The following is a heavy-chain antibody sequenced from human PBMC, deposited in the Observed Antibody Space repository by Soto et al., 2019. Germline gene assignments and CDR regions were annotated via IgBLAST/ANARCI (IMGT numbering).Heavy chain of an antibody. CDR2: INPNSGGT. V-gene: IGHV1-2*02. Sequence: ASVKVSCKASGYTFTGYYMHWVRQAPGQGLEWMGWINPNSGGTNYAQKFQGRVTMTRDTSISTAYMELSRLRSDDTAVYYCARGGSFPSGWLYFDYWGQGTLVTVSS. J-gene: IGHJ4*02. CDR1: GYTFTGYY. D-gene: IGHD6-19*01. CDR3: ARGGSFPSGWLYFDY.